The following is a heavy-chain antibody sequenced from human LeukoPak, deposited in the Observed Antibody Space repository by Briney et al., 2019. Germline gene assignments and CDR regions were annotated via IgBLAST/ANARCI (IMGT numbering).Heavy chain of an antibody. CDR1: GDSVSSNSVA. D-gene: IGHD5-12*01. CDR3: ARVGGSYSYGMDV. J-gene: IGHJ6*02. V-gene: IGHV6-1*01. CDR2: TFYRYKWYI. Sequence: SQTLSLTCAISGDSVSSNSVAWSWIRQSPSRGLEWLGRTFYRYKWYIDYAESGKIQISINPDTSKNQFSLQLNSVPPEDTAVYYCARVGGSYSYGMDVWGQGTTVTVSS.